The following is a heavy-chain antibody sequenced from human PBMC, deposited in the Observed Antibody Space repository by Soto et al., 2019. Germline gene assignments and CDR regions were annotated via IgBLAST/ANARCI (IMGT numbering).Heavy chain of an antibody. CDR3: AKDKRLSSSWYNYYYYYMDV. CDR2: ISWNSGSI. J-gene: IGHJ6*03. V-gene: IGHV3-9*01. D-gene: IGHD6-13*01. CDR1: GFTFDDYA. Sequence: GGSLRLSCAASGFTFDDYAMHWVRQAPGKGLEWVSGISWNSGSIGYADSVKGRFTISRDNAKNSLYLQMNSLRAEDTALYYCAKDKRLSSSWYNYYYYYMDVWGKGTTVTVSS.